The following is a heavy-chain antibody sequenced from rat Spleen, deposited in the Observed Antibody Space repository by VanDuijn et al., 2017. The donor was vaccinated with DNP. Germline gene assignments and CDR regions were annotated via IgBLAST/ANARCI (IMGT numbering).Heavy chain of an antibody. D-gene: IGHD1-12*03. CDR3: VRLGYYDGSYPNWVAY. V-gene: IGHV5-29*01. CDR2: INYDGNST. CDR1: GFNFSRFG. J-gene: IGHJ3*01. Sequence: EVQLVESDGGLVQPGRSLKLSCAASGFNFSRFGMAWVRQAPTKGLEWVATINYDGNSTHYRDSVKGRFTISRDNGKRTLYLQMDSMRSEDTATYYGVRLGYYDGSYPNWVAYWGQGTLVTVSS.